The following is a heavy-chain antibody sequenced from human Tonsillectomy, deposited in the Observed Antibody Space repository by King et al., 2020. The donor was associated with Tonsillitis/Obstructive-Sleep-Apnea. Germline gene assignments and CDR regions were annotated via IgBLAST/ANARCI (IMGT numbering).Heavy chain of an antibody. Sequence: QVQLQQWGAGLLKPSETLSLTCAVYGGSFSGYYWSWIRQPPGKGLEWIGEINHSGSTNYNPSLKSRVTISVDTSKNQFSLKLSSVTAADTAVYYWARRIFGVVIKKNSNWFDPWGQGTLVTVSS. CDR3: ARRIFGVVIKKNSNWFDP. J-gene: IGHJ5*02. CDR2: INHSGST. D-gene: IGHD3-3*01. CDR1: GGSFSGYY. V-gene: IGHV4-34*01.